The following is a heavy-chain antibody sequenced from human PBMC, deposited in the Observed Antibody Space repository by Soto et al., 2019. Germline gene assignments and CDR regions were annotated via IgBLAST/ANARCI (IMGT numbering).Heavy chain of an antibody. CDR1: GYADAFKY. Sequence: GASAKVSWEASGYADAFKYRHWARQAHKQGREWMGEIGPESGDTRYPQKFQGRVTMTRDMYITTVYMELNNLSPDETAVYYCGRGRSGQMVFFYWAKGTPVTVSS. V-gene: IGHV1-2*02. CDR2: IGPESGDT. J-gene: IGHJ4*02. CDR3: GRGRSGQMVFFY. D-gene: IGHD2-8*01.